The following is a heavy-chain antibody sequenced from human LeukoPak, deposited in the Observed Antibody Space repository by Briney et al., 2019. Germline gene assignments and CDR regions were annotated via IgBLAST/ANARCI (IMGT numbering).Heavy chain of an antibody. CDR3: AKTSFGYCSSTVCPRFDY. D-gene: IGHD2-2*01. V-gene: IGHV3-7*03. CDR2: IKQDGSEK. CDR1: GFTFSSYW. Sequence: PGGSLRLSCAASGFTFSSYWMSWVRQAPGKGLEWVANIKQDGSEKYYVDSVKGRFTISRDNSKNTLYLQMNSLRAGDTAIYYCAKTSFGYCSSTVCPRFDYWGQGTLVTVSS. J-gene: IGHJ4*02.